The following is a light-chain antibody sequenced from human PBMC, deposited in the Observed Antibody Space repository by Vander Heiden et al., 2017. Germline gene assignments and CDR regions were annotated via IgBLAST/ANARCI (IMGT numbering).Light chain of an antibody. CDR1: ALPKKF. J-gene: IGLJ3*02. V-gene: IGLV3-10*01. Sequence: SYALTPPPSVSVSPGQTARITCSGAALPKKFAYWDQQKSGQAPVFVSLEDTKRPSGSPKRFSGSSAGTLATLTSRGVQAEDEADYYCYSTDSSGNQGVFGGGTKVTVL. CDR2: EDT. CDR3: YSTDSSGNQGV.